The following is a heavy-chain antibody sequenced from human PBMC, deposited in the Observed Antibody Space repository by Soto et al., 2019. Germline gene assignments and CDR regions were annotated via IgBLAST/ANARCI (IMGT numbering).Heavy chain of an antibody. CDR3: ARVRLVDKITASTFDT. J-gene: IGHJ3*02. CDR2: ISSSSSYI. Sequence: PGGSLRLSCAASGFTFSSYSMNWVRQAPGKGLEGVSSISSSSSYIYYADSVKGRFTISRDNAKNSLSLQMNSLRAEDTAVYYCARVRLVDKITASTFDTWGQETMVTV. CDR1: GFTFSSYS. D-gene: IGHD5-12*01. V-gene: IGHV3-21*01.